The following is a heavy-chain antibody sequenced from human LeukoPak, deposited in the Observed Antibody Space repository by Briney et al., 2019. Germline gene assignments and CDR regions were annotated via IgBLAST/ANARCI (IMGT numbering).Heavy chain of an antibody. CDR1: GFTFSGYS. V-gene: IGHV3-21*01. Sequence: GGSLRLSCAASGFTFSGYSMNWVRQAPGKGLEWVSSISSSSSYIYYADSVKGRFTISRDNAKNSLYLQMNSLRAEDAAVNYCARGPSGYHNTGGQGTLVTVSS. CDR3: ARGPSGYHNT. CDR2: ISSSSSYI. J-gene: IGHJ4*02. D-gene: IGHD5-12*01.